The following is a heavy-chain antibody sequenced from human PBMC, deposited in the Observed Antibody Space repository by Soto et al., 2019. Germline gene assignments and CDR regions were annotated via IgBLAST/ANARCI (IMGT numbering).Heavy chain of an antibody. CDR1: GFTFSSYG. J-gene: IGHJ6*02. D-gene: IGHD6-19*01. Sequence: QVQLVESGGGVVQPGRSLRLSCAASGFTFSSYGMHWVRQAPGKGLEWVAVISYDGSNKYYADSVKGRFTISRDNSKNPLYLQMNRLRAEDTAVYYCANGGQWLVRDYYYYGMDVWGQGTTVTVSS. CDR3: ANGGQWLVRDYYYYGMDV. V-gene: IGHV3-30*18. CDR2: ISYDGSNK.